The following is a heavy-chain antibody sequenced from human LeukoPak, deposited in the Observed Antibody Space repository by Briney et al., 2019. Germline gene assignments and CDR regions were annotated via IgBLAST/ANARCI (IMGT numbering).Heavy chain of an antibody. J-gene: IGHJ6*02. V-gene: IGHV3-7*03. CDR3: ARDGHAAAGFYGAFGMDV. Sequence: PGGSLRLSCAASGFTFSSYWMSWVRQAPGKGLEWVANIKQDGSEKYYVDSVKGRFTISRDDAKNSLYLQMNSLRAEDTAVYYCARDGHAAAGFYGAFGMDVWGQGTTVTVSS. CDR1: GFTFSSYW. D-gene: IGHD6-13*01. CDR2: IKQDGSEK.